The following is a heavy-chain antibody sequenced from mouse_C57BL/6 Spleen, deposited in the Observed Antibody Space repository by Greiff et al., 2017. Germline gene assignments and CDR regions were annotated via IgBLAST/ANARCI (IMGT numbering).Heavy chain of an antibody. V-gene: IGHV1-69*01. CDR2: IDPSDSYT. D-gene: IGHD2-3*01. J-gene: IGHJ4*01. CDR1: GYTFTSYW. Sequence: QVQLQQPGAELVMPGASVKLSCKASGYTFTSYWMHWVKQRPGQGLEWIGEIDPSDSYTNYNQKFKGKSTLTVDKSSSTAYMQLSSLTSEDSVVYYCARTVIYDGYYYAMGYWGQGTSVTVSS. CDR3: ARTVIYDGYYYAMGY.